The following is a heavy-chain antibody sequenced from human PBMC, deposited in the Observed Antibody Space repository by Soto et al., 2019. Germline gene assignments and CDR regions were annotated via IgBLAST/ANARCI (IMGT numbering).Heavy chain of an antibody. D-gene: IGHD4-4*01. V-gene: IGHV4-30-4*01. CDR2: IYYSGST. J-gene: IGHJ5*02. CDR1: GGSISRGDYY. Sequence: PSETLSLTCTVSGGSISRGDYYWSWIRQPPGKGLEWIGYIYYSGSTYYNPSLKSRVTISVDTSKNQFSLRLSSVTAAETAVYYCARHSYYSNPLRFDPWGQGTLVTVSS. CDR3: ARHSYYSNPLRFDP.